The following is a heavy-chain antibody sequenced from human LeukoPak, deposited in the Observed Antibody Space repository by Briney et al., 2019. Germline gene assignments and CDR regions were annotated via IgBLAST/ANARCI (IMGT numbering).Heavy chain of an antibody. D-gene: IGHD5-24*01. CDR1: GYSFTYW. CDR2: IHPGDSDT. CDR3: ARQDGTAKFYFDY. J-gene: IGHJ4*02. V-gene: IGHV5-51*01. Sequence: GESLKISCKGSGYSFTYWIGWVRQMPGKGLEWMGIIHPGDSDTRYSPSFQGHVTISVDKSINTAYLQWSSLKASDTAIYYCARQDGTAKFYFDYWAQGTLVTVSS.